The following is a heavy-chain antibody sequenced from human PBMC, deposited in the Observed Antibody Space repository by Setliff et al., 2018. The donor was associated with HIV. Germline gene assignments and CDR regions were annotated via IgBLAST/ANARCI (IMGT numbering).Heavy chain of an antibody. J-gene: IGHJ4*02. V-gene: IGHV3-7*01. CDR1: GFTFSNFW. D-gene: IGHD1-26*01. CDR3: ARDATRGGDFDF. CDR2: IKEDGSET. Sequence: GGSLRLSCATSGFTFSNFWMTWVRQAPGKGLEWVANIKEDGSETFYVDSVKSRFTMSRDNAKNLVYLEMNSLKVEDTAVYYCARDATRGGDFDFWGQGTLVTVSS.